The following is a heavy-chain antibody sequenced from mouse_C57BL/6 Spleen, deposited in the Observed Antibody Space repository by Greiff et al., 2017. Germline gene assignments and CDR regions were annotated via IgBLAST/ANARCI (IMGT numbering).Heavy chain of an antibody. CDR1: GYTFTSYW. V-gene: IGHV1-5*01. CDR2: IYPGNSDT. J-gene: IGHJ2*01. Sequence: VQLQQSGTVLARPGASVKMSCKTSGYTFTSYWMHWVKQRPGQGLEWIGAIYPGNSDTSYNQKFKGKAKLTAVTSDSTAYMELSSLTNEDSAVYYCTRSKEGDYFDYWGKGTTLTVSS. CDR3: TRSKEGDYFDY.